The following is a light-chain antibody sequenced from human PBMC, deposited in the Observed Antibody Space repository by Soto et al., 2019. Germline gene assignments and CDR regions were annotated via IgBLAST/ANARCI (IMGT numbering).Light chain of an antibody. V-gene: IGLV1-40*01. Sequence: QSVLTQPPSVSGAPGQRVTISCTGSSSNIGAGYDVHWYQQLPGTAPKLLIYGNSNRPSGVPDRFSGSKSGTSASLAITGLQAEYEAYYYCQSYDSSLSGLWVFGGGTKVTVL. CDR1: SSNIGAGYD. CDR2: GNS. CDR3: QSYDSSLSGLWV. J-gene: IGLJ3*02.